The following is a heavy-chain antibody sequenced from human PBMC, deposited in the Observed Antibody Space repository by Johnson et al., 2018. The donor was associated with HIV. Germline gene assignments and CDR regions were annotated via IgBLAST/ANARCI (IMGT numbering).Heavy chain of an antibody. D-gene: IGHD2-15*01. V-gene: IGHV3-11*04. Sequence: VQLVESGGGVVQPGGSLRLSCAASGFTFSNYYMTWIRQAPGKGLEWVSYISGSGTTIYSADSVKGRFTISRDNAKNSLYLQMNSLRAEDTAVYYCATPQEGYSAFDIWGQGTMVTVSS. CDR1: GFTFSNYY. CDR2: ISGSGTTI. J-gene: IGHJ3*02. CDR3: ATPQEGYSAFDI.